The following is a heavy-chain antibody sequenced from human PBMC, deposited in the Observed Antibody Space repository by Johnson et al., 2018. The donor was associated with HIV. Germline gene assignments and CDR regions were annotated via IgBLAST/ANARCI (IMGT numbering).Heavy chain of an antibody. V-gene: IGHV3-9*01. CDR2: ITWNSGSR. Sequence: VQLVESGGGVVQPGRSLRLSCAASGFTFDDYAMHWVRQAPGKGLEWVSGITWNSGSRSYADSVKGRVTISRDNAKNSLYLLMNSLRAEDTAVYYCARGGTYSSSWSDAFHIWGQGTMVTVAS. CDR1: GFTFDDYA. J-gene: IGHJ3*02. CDR3: ARGGTYSSSWSDAFHI. D-gene: IGHD6-13*01.